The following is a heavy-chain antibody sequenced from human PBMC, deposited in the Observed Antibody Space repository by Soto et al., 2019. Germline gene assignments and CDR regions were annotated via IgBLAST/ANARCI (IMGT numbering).Heavy chain of an antibody. Sequence: QVQLVESGGGVVQPGRSLRLSCAASGFTFSSYGMHGVRQAPGKGLEWVAVIWYDGSNKYYADSVKGRFTISRDNSKNTLYLQMNSLRAEDTAVYYCARDHSDPRVDYYYGMDVWGQGTTVTVSS. CDR2: IWYDGSNK. J-gene: IGHJ6*02. CDR3: ARDHSDPRVDYYYGMDV. D-gene: IGHD2-21*02. CDR1: GFTFSSYG. V-gene: IGHV3-33*01.